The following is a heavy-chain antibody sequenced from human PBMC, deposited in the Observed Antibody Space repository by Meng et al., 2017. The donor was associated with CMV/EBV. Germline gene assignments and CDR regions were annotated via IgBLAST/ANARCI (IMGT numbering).Heavy chain of an antibody. V-gene: IGHV3-7*01. CDR1: GFTFSSYS. CDR3: ARAGVLVWFRDPVGPDY. CDR2: IKHDGSEK. J-gene: IGHJ4*02. D-gene: IGHD3-10*01. Sequence: GESLKISCAASGFTFSSYSMSWVRQAPGKGLEWVANIKHDGSEKYYVDSVKGRFTISRDNAKNSLYLQMNSLRAEDTAVYYCARAGVLVWFRDPVGPDYWGQGTLVTSPQ.